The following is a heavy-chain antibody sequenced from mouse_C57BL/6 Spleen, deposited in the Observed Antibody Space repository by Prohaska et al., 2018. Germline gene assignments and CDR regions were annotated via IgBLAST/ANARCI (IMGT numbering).Heavy chain of an antibody. V-gene: IGHV11-2*01. CDR3: MRYGSYWYFDV. CDR2: INSDGSVX. CDR1: GFTFSGFW. J-gene: IGHJ1*03. Sequence: EVQLLETGGGLVQPGGSRGLSCEGSGFTFSGFWMSWVRQTPGKTLEWIGDINSDGSVXNYGPGIKDRFTXFRDNDKSTLYLQMSNVRSEDTATYFCMRYGSYWYFDVWGTGTTVTVSS. D-gene: IGHD1-1*02.